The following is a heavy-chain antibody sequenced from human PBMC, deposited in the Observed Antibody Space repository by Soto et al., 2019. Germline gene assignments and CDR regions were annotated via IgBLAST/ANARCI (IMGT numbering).Heavy chain of an antibody. Sequence: GGSLRLSCAASGFTCITYAMTLVRQAPGKGLDCVAAISGSADRTYYADSVKGRFTITRHNSKDPLYLQLNSLRADDTAVYYCATAVVVGAWFEPWGQGTLVTVSS. J-gene: IGHJ5*02. CDR2: ISGSADRT. D-gene: IGHD2-15*01. V-gene: IGHV3-23*01. CDR1: GFTCITYA. CDR3: ATAVVVGAWFEP.